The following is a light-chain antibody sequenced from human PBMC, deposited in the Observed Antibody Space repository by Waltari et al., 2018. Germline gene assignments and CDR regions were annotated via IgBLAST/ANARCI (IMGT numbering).Light chain of an antibody. V-gene: IGLV1-44*01. CDR2: NED. J-gene: IGLJ3*02. CDR3: AAWDDGLKAWV. CDR1: PSNIGSGS. Sequence: QSVLTQPPSASGTPGQRITISCFGSPSNIGSGSVKCYRQVPGAAPHLLFYNEDQRLSGVPDRYSCAKSGTSASLAITEIQSDDEADYFCAAWDDGLKAWVFGGGTRLTVL.